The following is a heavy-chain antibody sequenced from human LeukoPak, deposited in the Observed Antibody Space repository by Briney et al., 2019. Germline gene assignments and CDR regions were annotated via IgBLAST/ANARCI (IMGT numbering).Heavy chain of an antibody. CDR2: IYSGGST. D-gene: IGHD3-22*01. V-gene: IGHV3-53*01. CDR3: ATGTFDSSGYYSTHFDY. CDR1: GFTVRSNY. J-gene: IGHJ4*02. Sequence: GGSLRLSCAASGFTVRSNYMSWVRQAPGKGLEWVSVIYSGGSTYYADSVKGRFIISRDSSKNTLYLQMNSLRAEDTAVYYCATGTFDSSGYYSTHFDYWGQGTLVTVSS.